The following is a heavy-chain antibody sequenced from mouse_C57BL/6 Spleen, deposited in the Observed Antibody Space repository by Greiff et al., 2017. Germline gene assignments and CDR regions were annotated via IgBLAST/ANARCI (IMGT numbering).Heavy chain of an antibody. Sequence: VQLQQPGAELVRPGSSVKLSCKASGYTFTSYWMDWVKQRPGQGLEWIGNIYPSDSETHYNQKFKDKATLTVDKSSSTADMQLSSLTSEDSAVXYCARRVYCDGYVSMDYWGQGTSVTVSS. V-gene: IGHV1-61*01. CDR1: GYTFTSYW. CDR2: IYPSDSET. J-gene: IGHJ4*01. CDR3: ARRVYCDGYVSMDY. D-gene: IGHD2-3*01.